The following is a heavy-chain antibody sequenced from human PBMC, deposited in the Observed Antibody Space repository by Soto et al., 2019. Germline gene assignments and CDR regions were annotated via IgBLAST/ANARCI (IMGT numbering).Heavy chain of an antibody. J-gene: IGHJ4*02. Sequence: TLSLTCTVSGGSISSGDYYWSWIRQPPGKGLEWIGYIYYSGSTYYNPSLKSRVTISVDTSKNQFSLKLSSVTAADTAVYYFARERVVPAELDYWGKGTLVTVSS. CDR3: ARERVVPAELDY. CDR2: IYYSGST. CDR1: GGSISSGDYY. D-gene: IGHD2-21*02. V-gene: IGHV4-30-4*01.